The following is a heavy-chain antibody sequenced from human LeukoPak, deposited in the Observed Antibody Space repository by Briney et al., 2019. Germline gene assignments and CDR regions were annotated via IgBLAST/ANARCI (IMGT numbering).Heavy chain of an antibody. CDR2: IRWNSGTI. V-gene: IGHV3-9*01. CDR1: GFTFDVYA. CDR3: AKGMAAAGTDAFDI. D-gene: IGHD6-13*01. J-gene: IGHJ3*02. Sequence: PGRSLRHSCAASGFTFDVYAMHWVRQAPGKGLEWVSGIRWNSGTIGYTDSVKGRFTISRDNAKNSLYLQMNSLRAEDTALYYCAKGMAAAGTDAFDIWGQGTMVTVSS.